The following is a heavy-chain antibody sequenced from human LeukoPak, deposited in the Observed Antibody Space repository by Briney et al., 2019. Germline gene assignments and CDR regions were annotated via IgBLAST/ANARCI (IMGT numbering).Heavy chain of an antibody. CDR1: GFTFSSYA. CDR3: AKRYCSSASCSYYYYFGLDV. CDR2: IIGSGDST. V-gene: IGHV3-23*01. J-gene: IGHJ6*02. D-gene: IGHD2-2*01. Sequence: SGGSLRLSYAPSGFTFSSYALGWVRQAPGRGREWVSAIIGSGDSTYDADSVKGRFTISRDNSKNTLYLQMNSLRAEDTAVYYCAKRYCSSASCSYYYYFGLDVWGQGTTVTVSS.